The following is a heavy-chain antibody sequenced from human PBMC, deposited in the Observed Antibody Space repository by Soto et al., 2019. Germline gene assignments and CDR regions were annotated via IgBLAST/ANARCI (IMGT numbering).Heavy chain of an antibody. CDR2: IWDDGSNK. V-gene: IGHV3-33*01. CDR3: ARDRYTYYDFWSGYYSLYYYGMDV. CDR1: GFTFSSYG. J-gene: IGHJ6*02. D-gene: IGHD3-3*01. Sequence: QVQLVESGGGVVQPGRSLRLSCAASGFTFSSYGMHWVRQAPGKGLEWVAVIWDDGSNKDYADSVKGRFTISRDNSKNTLYLQMNSLRAEDKAVYYCARDRYTYYDFWSGYYSLYYYGMDVWGQGTTVTVSS.